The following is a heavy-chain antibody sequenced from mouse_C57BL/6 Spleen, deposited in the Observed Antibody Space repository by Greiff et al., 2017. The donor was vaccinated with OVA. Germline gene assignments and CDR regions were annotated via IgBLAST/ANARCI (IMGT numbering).Heavy chain of an antibody. CDR2: IYPGSGST. CDR1: GYTFTSYW. D-gene: IGHD1-1*01. CDR3: ARGDYYGSSYDYYAMDY. J-gene: IGHJ4*01. V-gene: IGHV1-55*01. Sequence: QVQLQQPGAELVKSGASVKMSCKASGYTFTSYWITWVKQRPGQGLEWIGDIYPGSGSTNYNEKFKSKATLTVDTSSSTAYMQLSSLTSEDSAVYYCARGDYYGSSYDYYAMDYWGQGTSVTVSS.